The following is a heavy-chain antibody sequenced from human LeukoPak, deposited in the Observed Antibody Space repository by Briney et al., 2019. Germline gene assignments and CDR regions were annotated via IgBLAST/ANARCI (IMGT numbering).Heavy chain of an antibody. D-gene: IGHD6-6*01. CDR1: GGTFSSYA. Sequence: SVKVSCKASGGTFSSYAISWVRQAPGQGLEWMGGIIPIFGTANYAQKFQGRVTITTDESTSTAYMELSSLRSEDTAVYYCARVTTQKGGSSPNYWGQGTPVTVSS. V-gene: IGHV1-69*05. CDR2: IIPIFGTA. J-gene: IGHJ4*02. CDR3: ARVTTQKGGSSPNY.